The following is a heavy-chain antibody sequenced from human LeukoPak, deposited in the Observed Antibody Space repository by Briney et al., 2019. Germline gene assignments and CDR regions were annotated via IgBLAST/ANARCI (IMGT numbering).Heavy chain of an antibody. D-gene: IGHD4-17*01. V-gene: IGHV1-2*02. CDR1: GYTFTDYY. CDR2: INPNSGGR. J-gene: IGHJ4*02. Sequence: ASVKVSCKASGYTFTDYYMHWVRQAPGQGPEWMGWINPNSGGRDYAQTFQGRVTMTRDTSISTAYMELSRLRSDDTAVYYCAVTTVTTDDYWGQGTLVTVSS. CDR3: AVTTVTTDDY.